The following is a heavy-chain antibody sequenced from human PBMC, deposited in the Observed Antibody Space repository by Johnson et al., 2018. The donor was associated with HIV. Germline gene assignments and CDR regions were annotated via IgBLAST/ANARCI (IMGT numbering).Heavy chain of an antibody. V-gene: IGHV3-13*01. CDR1: GFTFSSYD. CDR2: IGTAGDT. Sequence: VQLVESGGGVVQPGGSLRLSCAAYGFTFSSYDMHWVRQATGKGLEWVSAIGTAGDTYYPGSVKGRFTISRENAKNSLYLQMNSLRAGDTAVYYCARGGIAARIDAFDIWGQGTMVTVSS. J-gene: IGHJ3*02. D-gene: IGHD6-6*01. CDR3: ARGGIAARIDAFDI.